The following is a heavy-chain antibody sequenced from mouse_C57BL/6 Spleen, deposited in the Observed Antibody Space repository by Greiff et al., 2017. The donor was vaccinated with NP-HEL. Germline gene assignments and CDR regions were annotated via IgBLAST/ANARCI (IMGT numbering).Heavy chain of an antibody. CDR2: IDPSDSYT. Sequence: QVQLQQPGAELVMPGASVKLSCKASGYTFTSYWMHWVKQRPGQGLEWIGEIDPSDSYTNYNRKFKGKSTLTVDKSSSTAYMQLSSLTSEDSAVYYCARSTGRGDYFDYWGQGTTLTVSS. CDR3: ARSTGRGDYFDY. V-gene: IGHV1-69*01. CDR1: GYTFTSYW. J-gene: IGHJ2*01. D-gene: IGHD4-1*02.